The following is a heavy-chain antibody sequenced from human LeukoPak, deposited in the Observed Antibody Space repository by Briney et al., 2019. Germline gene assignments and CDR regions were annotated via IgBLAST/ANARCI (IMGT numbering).Heavy chain of an antibody. V-gene: IGHV3-11*06. CDR1: GFTFSDYY. Sequence: GGSLRLSCAASGFTFSDYYMSWIRQAPGKGLEGVSYISSSSSYTNYADSVKGRFTISRDNAKNSLYLQMNSLRAEDTAVYYCAREVRSYGMDVWGKGTTVTVSS. D-gene: IGHD3-10*01. J-gene: IGHJ6*04. CDR3: AREVRSYGMDV. CDR2: ISSSSSYT.